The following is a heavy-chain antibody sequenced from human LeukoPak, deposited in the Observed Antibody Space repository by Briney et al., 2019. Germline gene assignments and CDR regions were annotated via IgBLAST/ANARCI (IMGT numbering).Heavy chain of an antibody. CDR2: IYYSGST. Sequence: SETLSLTCTVSGGSISSYYWSWIRQPPGKGLEWLGYIYYSGSTNYNPSLKSRVTISVDTSKNQFSLKLSSVTAADTAVYYCASACSGGSCYSLDAFDIWGQGTMVTVSS. CDR1: GGSISSYY. J-gene: IGHJ3*02. CDR3: ASACSGGSCYSLDAFDI. V-gene: IGHV4-59*01. D-gene: IGHD2-15*01.